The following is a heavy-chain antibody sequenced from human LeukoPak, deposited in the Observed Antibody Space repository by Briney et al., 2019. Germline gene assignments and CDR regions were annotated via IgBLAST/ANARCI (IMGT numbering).Heavy chain of an antibody. J-gene: IGHJ5*02. Sequence: GGSMRLSCADSGFTFSSNYMSWVRHAPGKGLEWASVIYSGGSPYYADSVKGRFTISRDNSKNTLYLQMNSLRAEDTAVYYCARDYGGDGFDPWGQGTLVTVSS. CDR1: GFTFSSNY. CDR2: IYSGGSP. D-gene: IGHD3-16*01. CDR3: ARDYGGDGFDP. V-gene: IGHV3-66*02.